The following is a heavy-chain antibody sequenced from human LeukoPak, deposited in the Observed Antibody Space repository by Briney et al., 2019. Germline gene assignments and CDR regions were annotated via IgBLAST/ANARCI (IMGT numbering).Heavy chain of an antibody. CDR3: VRGVHCSSTSCYPSFDY. D-gene: IGHD2-2*01. J-gene: IGHJ4*02. CDR2: IYTSGST. CDR1: GGSISSGSYY. V-gene: IGHV4-61*02. Sequence: SETLSLTCTVSGGSISSGSYYWSWIRQPAGKGLEWIGRIYTSGSTNYNPSLKSRVTIPVDTSKNQFSLKPSSVTAADTAVYYCVRGVHCSSTSCYPSFDYWGQGTLVTVSS.